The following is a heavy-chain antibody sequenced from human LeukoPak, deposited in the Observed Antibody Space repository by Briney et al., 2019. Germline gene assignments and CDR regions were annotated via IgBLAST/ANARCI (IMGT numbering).Heavy chain of an antibody. CDR1: GFTFSSYV. CDR3: ARGEDGGYFDY. J-gene: IGHJ4*02. V-gene: IGHV3-30-3*01. CDR2: ISYDGSNK. D-gene: IGHD3-10*01. Sequence: GGSLRLSCAAYGFTFSSYVMHWVRQAPGKGLEWVAVISYDGSNKYYADSVKGRFTISRDNSKNTLYLQMNSLRAEDTAVYYCARGEDGGYFDYWGQGTLVTVSS.